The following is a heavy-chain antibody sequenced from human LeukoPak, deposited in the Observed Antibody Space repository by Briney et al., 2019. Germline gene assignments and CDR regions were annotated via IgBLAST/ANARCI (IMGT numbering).Heavy chain of an antibody. J-gene: IGHJ4*02. CDR1: GFTFSGHW. D-gene: IGHD1-14*01. CDR3: TRDRSRAEDD. CDR2: INQGGSDK. V-gene: IGHV3-7*01. Sequence: QTGRSLRLSCAASGFTFSGHWMSWVRQDPGKGPEWVANINQGGSDKYYVDSVKGRFTISRDNANNLLYLQMNSLRGEDTAVYYCTRDRSRAEDDWGQGTLVTVSS.